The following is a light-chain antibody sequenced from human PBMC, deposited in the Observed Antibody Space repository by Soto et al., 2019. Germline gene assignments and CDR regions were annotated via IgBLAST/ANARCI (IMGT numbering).Light chain of an antibody. CDR1: QTISSW. J-gene: IGKJ1*01. CDR3: ELQNRDSEA. Sequence: PSRMSVALGGRLTINYRDSQTISSWLAWYQQKTGKAPKLLIYKASTLKSGVPSRFSGSGSGTEFTLTVNSLQLGALDTCYSELQNRDSEAYGQWTKVDIK. CDR2: KAS. V-gene: IGKV1-5*03.